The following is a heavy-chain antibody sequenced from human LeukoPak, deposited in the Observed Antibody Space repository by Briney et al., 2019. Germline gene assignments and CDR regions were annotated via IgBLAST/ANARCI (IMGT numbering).Heavy chain of an antibody. D-gene: IGHD3-22*01. CDR2: IYYSGST. V-gene: IGHV4-31*03. CDR1: GGSISSGGYY. Sequence: SETLSLTCTVSGGSISSGGYYWSWIRQHPGKGLEWIGYIYYSGSTYDNPSLKSRVTISVDTPKNQFSLKLSSVTAADTAVYYCARTLSYYYDSSGYSYYFDYWGQGTLVTVSS. CDR3: ARTLSYYYDSSGYSYYFDY. J-gene: IGHJ4*02.